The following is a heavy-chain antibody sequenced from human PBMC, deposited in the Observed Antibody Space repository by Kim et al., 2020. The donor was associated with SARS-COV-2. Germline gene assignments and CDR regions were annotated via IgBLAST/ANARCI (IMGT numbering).Heavy chain of an antibody. CDR3: ARPHYFYDSSGFYSGSYFYFDL. CDR2: IYPGDSHT. CDR1: GYSFNTYW. J-gene: IGHJ2*01. D-gene: IGHD3-22*01. Sequence: GESLKISCKASGYSFNTYWIGWVRQMPGKGLEWMGLIYPGDSHTTYSPSFQGQVTISVDKSISTAYLQWGSLKASDTAMFFCARPHYFYDSSGFYSGSYFYFDLWGRGTLVTVSS. V-gene: IGHV5-51*01.